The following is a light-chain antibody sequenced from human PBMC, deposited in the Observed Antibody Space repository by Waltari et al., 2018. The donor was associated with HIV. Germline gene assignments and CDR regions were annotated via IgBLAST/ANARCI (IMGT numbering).Light chain of an antibody. Sequence: SYELTQPLSVSVALGPAARITRGGNKIGSKNVHWSQQKPGQAPVLVIYRDTNRPSGIPERFSGSNSGNTATMTINRAQAEDEADYYCQVWDSSTVVFGGGTKLTVL. CDR3: QVWDSSTVV. J-gene: IGLJ2*01. CDR1: KIGSKN. CDR2: RDT. V-gene: IGLV3-9*01.